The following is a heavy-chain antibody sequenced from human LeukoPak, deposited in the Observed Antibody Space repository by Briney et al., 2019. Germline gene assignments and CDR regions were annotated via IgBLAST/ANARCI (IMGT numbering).Heavy chain of an antibody. CDR2: IYHSGST. CDR3: ARSYYYDSSGYDY. V-gene: IGHV4-30-2*01. Sequence: SETLSLTCTVSGGSISSGGYYWSWIRHPPGKGLEWIGYIYHSGSTYYNPSLKSRVTISVDTSKNQFSLKLSSVTAAGTAVYYCARSYYYDSSGYDYWGQGTLVTVSS. D-gene: IGHD3-22*01. CDR1: GGSISSGGYY. J-gene: IGHJ4*02.